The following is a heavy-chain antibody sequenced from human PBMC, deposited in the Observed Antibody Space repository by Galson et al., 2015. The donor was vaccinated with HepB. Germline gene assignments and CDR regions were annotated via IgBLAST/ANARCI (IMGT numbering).Heavy chain of an antibody. V-gene: IGHV1-8*01. Sequence: SVKVSCKASGYTFTTYDINWVRQATGQGLEWMGWINPNSGNTGYAQKFQGRVTMTRNTSISTAYMELSGLRSGDTAVYYCARPQEPYCSGGSCNRYFGLWGRGTLVTVSS. J-gene: IGHJ2*01. CDR1: GYTFTTYD. CDR3: ARPQEPYCSGGSCNRYFGL. CDR2: INPNSGNT. D-gene: IGHD2-15*01.